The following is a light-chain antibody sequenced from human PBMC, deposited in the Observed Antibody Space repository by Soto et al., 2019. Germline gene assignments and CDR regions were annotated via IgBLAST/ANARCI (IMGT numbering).Light chain of an antibody. V-gene: IGKV3-15*01. CDR3: QHYNSYSEA. CDR2: AAS. CDR1: QSVGSN. J-gene: IGKJ1*01. Sequence: EVVLTQSPATLSVSPGERVTLSCRASQSVGSNLAWFQQKPGQAPRLLMYAASTRATGIPARFTGSGSGADFTLTISSLQPDDFATYYCQHYNSYSEAFGQGTKVDI.